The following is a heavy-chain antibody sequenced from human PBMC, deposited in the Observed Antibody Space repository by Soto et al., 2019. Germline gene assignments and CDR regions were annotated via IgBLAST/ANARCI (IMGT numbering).Heavy chain of an antibody. Sequence: QVQLEQSGAEVKKPGSSVKVSCKASGGTLSDHGVAWLRQAPGQGLEWMGGTIPVFNTAKYAQKFQGRVTVTADKFTNISYMYLSSLRSEDTAFYFCARGVYGSGNYYTGPSAFDIWGQGTMVIVSS. CDR3: ARGVYGSGNYYTGPSAFDI. CDR1: GGTLSDHG. V-gene: IGHV1-69*06. D-gene: IGHD3-10*01. J-gene: IGHJ3*02. CDR2: TIPVFNTA.